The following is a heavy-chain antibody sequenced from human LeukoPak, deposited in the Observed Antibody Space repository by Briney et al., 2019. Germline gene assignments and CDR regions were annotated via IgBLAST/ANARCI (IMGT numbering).Heavy chain of an antibody. J-gene: IGHJ4*02. D-gene: IGHD3-3*01. CDR1: GFTFSSYS. Sequence: PGGSLRLSCAASGFTFSSYSMNWVRQAPGKGLEWVSSISSSSSYIYYADSVKGRFTISRDNAKNSLYLQMNSLRAEDTAVYYCARDRNNYDFWSGYYLNWGQGTLVTVSS. CDR2: ISSSSSYI. V-gene: IGHV3-21*01. CDR3: ARDRNNYDFWSGYYLN.